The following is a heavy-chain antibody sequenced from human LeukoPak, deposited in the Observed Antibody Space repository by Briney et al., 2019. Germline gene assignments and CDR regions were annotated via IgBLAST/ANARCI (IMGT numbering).Heavy chain of an antibody. CDR3: ARANYYDSSGYSRGAFDL. D-gene: IGHD3-22*01. CDR1: GNSISSGDNY. CDR2: IYTSGST. J-gene: IGHJ3*01. V-gene: IGHV4-61*02. Sequence: SETLSLTCTVSGNSISSGDNYWSWIRQPAGKGLEWIGRIYTSGSTNYNPSLKSRVTISGDTSKNQFSLRLSSVTAADTAVYYCARANYYDSSGYSRGAFDLWGQGTMVTVSS.